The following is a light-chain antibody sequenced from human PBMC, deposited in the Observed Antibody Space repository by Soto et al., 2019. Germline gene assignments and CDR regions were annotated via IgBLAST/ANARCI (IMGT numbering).Light chain of an antibody. Sequence: QSVRAQPPSASGSPGQSVTISCTRTSGDVGPYKYVSWYQQHPGKAPKLLIYAVNQRPSGVPDRFSGSKSGNTASLTVSGLQAQDEADYYCSSYASGNIYVFGTGTKVTVL. CDR3: SSYASGNIYV. V-gene: IGLV2-8*01. J-gene: IGLJ1*01. CDR2: AVN. CDR1: SGDVGPYKY.